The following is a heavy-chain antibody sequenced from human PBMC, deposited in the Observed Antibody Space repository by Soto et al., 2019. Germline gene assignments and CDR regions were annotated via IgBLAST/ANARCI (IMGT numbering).Heavy chain of an antibody. CDR3: ARRYHDYGDYFDY. V-gene: IGHV4-39*01. CDR1: GGSISSSSYY. D-gene: IGHD4-17*01. J-gene: IGHJ4*02. CDR2: IYYSGST. Sequence: QLQLQESGPGLVKPSETLSLTCTVSGGSISSSSYYWGWIRQPPGKGLEWIGSIYYSGSTYYNPSLKSRVTISVDTSKNQFSLKLSSVTAADTAVYYCARRYHDYGDYFDYWGQGTLVTVSS.